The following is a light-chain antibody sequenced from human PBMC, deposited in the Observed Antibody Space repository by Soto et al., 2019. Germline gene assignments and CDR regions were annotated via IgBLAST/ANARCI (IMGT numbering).Light chain of an antibody. CDR1: QDIKSY. Sequence: DIQLTQSPSFLSASVGARVTIACRASQDIKSYLAWYQQKPGKAPKLLIYPASTLQSGVPSRFSGSGSGTEFTLTISSLQPEDFATYHCEQVNVYPITFGQGTRLEIK. J-gene: IGKJ5*01. CDR3: EQVNVYPIT. CDR2: PAS. V-gene: IGKV1-9*01.